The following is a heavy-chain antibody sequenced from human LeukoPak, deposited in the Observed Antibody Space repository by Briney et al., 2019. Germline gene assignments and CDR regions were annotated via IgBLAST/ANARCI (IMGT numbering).Heavy chain of an antibody. D-gene: IGHD3-3*01. V-gene: IGHV1-2*02. CDR3: ARAPTGGPLRFFDY. Sequence: ASVKVSCKASGYTLTSYYIPWVRQAPGQGLEWMGWIHPNSGGTNFAQKFQGRVTMTRDSSISTAYMEVSSLRSDDTAVYYCARAPTGGPLRFFDYWGQGTLVTVSS. CDR1: GYTLTSYY. J-gene: IGHJ4*02. CDR2: IHPNSGGT.